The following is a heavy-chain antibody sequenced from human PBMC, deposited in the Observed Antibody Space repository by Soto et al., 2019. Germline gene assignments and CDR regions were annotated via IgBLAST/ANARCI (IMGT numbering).Heavy chain of an antibody. D-gene: IGHD6-25*01. J-gene: IGHJ5*02. CDR2: IIPIFGTP. Sequence: QVQLVQSGAEVKKPGSSVKVSCKSSGGGFNSYSINWVRQAPGQGLEWMGVIIPIFGTPTYAQKFQGRVTITADKSTSTAYMEVSRLTSEDTAVYYCARGGPVIIPAATNWFDPWGQGTLVTVSS. CDR3: ARGGPVIIPAATNWFDP. V-gene: IGHV1-69*06. CDR1: GGGFNSYS.